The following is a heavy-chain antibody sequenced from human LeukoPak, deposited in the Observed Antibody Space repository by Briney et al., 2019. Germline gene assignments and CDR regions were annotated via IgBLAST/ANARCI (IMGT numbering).Heavy chain of an antibody. CDR2: ITRSSTST. CDR3: ARDNWNDAPGGFDP. CDR1: GFTFSSYS. V-gene: IGHV3-21*01. D-gene: IGHD1-20*01. J-gene: IGHJ5*02. Sequence: GGSLRLSCATSGFTFSSYSMNWVRQAPGKGLEWVSSITRSSTSTYYTDSVRGRFTISRDNAKNSLYLQMNSLRAEDTAVYYCARDNWNDAPGGFDPWGQGTLVTVSS.